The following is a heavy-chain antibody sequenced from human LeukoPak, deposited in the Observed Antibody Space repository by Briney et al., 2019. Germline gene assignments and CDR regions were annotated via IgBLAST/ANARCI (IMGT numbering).Heavy chain of an antibody. CDR1: GLIFSGSA. CDR2: LRSRANNYAT. V-gene: IGHV3-73*01. D-gene: IGHD6-25*01. J-gene: IGHJ5*02. Sequence: GGSLRLSCAASGLIFSGSAMHWVRQAPGKGLEWVGRLRSRANNYATGYSTSVIGRFTISRDDSKNIRYLEMNNLKIEDTAVYFCTSQAGYSSAWETWGQGTLVTVSS. CDR3: TSQAGYSSAWET.